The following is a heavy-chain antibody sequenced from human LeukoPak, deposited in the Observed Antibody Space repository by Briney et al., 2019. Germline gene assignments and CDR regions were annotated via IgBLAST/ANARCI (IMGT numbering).Heavy chain of an antibody. J-gene: IGHJ6*03. CDR2: IYYSGST. V-gene: IGHV4-61*01. CDR3: ARSVEGYCRGGSCYSYSYYMDV. Sequence: PSETLSLTCTVSGGSMSSSSYYWSWIRQPPGKGLEWIGYIYYSGSTNYNPSLKSRVTISVDTSKNQFSLKLSSVTAADTAVYYCARSVEGYCRGGSCYSYSYYMDVWGKGTTVTVSS. D-gene: IGHD2-15*01. CDR1: GGSMSSSSYY.